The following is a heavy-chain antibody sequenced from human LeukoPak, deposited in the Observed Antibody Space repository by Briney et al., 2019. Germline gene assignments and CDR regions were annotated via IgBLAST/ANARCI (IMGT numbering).Heavy chain of an antibody. J-gene: IGHJ4*02. CDR2: INSDGSST. Sequence: PGGSLRLSCAASGFTFNIYWMHWVRQAPGKGLVWVSRINSDGSSTRYADSVKGRFTISRDNAKNTLYLEMNSLRAEDTAVYYCARSHASYSSNWSFSYYSDYWGQGTLVTVSS. CDR3: ARSHASYSSNWSFSYYSDY. CDR1: GFTFNIYW. D-gene: IGHD6-13*01. V-gene: IGHV3-74*01.